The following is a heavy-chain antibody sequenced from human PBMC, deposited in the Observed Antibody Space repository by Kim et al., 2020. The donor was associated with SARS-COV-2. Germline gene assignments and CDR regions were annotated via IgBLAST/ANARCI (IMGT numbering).Heavy chain of an antibody. J-gene: IGHJ6*02. CDR3: ARDRKLLTYYDFWSGYYTPGQESVVDSGRYYYYYGMDV. CDR1: GYTFTGYY. D-gene: IGHD3-3*01. V-gene: IGHV1-2*02. Sequence: ASVKVSCKASGYTFTGYYMHWVRQAPGQGLEWMGWINPNSGGTNYAQKFQGRVTRTRDTSISTAYMERSRLRSDDTAVYYCARDRKLLTYYDFWSGYYTPGQESVVDSGRYYYYYGMDVWGQGTTVTVSS. CDR2: INPNSGGT.